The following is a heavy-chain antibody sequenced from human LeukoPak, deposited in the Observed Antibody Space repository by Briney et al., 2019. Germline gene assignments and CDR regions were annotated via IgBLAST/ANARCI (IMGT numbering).Heavy chain of an antibody. CDR2: INQDGGVK. CDR1: GFTFSSNW. J-gene: IGHJ4*02. V-gene: IGHV3-7*04. Sequence: GGSLRLSCAASGFTFSSNWMSWVRQAPGKGLEWVANINQDGGVKFYVDPVKGRFTISRDNAKNSLYLQMNSLGAEDTAVYYCARTYSRAFGYWGQGTLVTVSS. CDR3: ARTYSRAFGY. D-gene: IGHD6-13*01.